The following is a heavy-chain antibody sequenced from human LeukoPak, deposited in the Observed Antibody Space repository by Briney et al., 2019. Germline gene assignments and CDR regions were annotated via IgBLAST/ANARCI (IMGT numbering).Heavy chain of an antibody. CDR2: TNPNTGGT. J-gene: IGHJ4*02. CDR3: ARVPRTSFLVGATPPYYFDY. CDR1: GYTFTNYY. V-gene: IGHV1-2*02. D-gene: IGHD1-26*01. Sequence: GASVKVSCKASGYTFTNYYIHWMRQAPGQGLEWMGWTNPNTGGTNYVQKFQGRVTITTDESTSTAYMELSSLRSEDTAVYYCARVPRTSFLVGATPPYYFDYWGQGTLVTVSS.